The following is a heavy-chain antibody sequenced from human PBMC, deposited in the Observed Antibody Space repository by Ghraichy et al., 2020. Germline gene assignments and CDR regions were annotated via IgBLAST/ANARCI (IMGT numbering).Heavy chain of an antibody. J-gene: IGHJ4*02. CDR1: GFTFSSYG. Sequence: GGSLRLSCAASGFTFSSYGMHWVRQAPGKGLEWVAVISYDGSNKYYADSVKGRFTISRDNSKNTLYLQMNSLRAEDTAVYYCAKDLEYCSGGSCYSFDYWGQGTLVTVSS. CDR3: AKDLEYCSGGSCYSFDY. CDR2: ISYDGSNK. D-gene: IGHD2-15*01. V-gene: IGHV3-30*18.